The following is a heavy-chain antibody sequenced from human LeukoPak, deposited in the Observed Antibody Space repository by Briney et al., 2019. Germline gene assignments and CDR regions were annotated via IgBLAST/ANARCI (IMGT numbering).Heavy chain of an antibody. V-gene: IGHV3-23*01. CDR1: GFTFSSYA. CDR3: AKVGSSSWTNDFDY. D-gene: IGHD6-13*01. J-gene: IGHJ4*02. CDR2: ISGSGGST. Sequence: GGSLRLSCAASGFTFSSYAISWVRQAPGKGLEWVSAISGSGGSTYYADSVKGRFTISRDNSKNTLYLQMNSLRAEDTAVYYCAKVGSSSWTNDFDYWGQGTLVTVSS.